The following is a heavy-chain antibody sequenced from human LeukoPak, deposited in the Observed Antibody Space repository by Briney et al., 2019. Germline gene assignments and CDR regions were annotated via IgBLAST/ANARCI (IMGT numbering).Heavy chain of an antibody. V-gene: IGHV3-9*01. CDR1: GFTFDDYA. D-gene: IGHD3-9*01. Sequence: PGGSLRLSCAASGFTFDDYAMHWVRQAPGKGLEWVSGISWNSGSIGYADSVKGRFTISRDNAKNSLYLQMNSLRAEDTAVYYCARDYDILTGMDVWGQGTTVTVSS. CDR3: ARDYDILTGMDV. CDR2: ISWNSGSI. J-gene: IGHJ6*02.